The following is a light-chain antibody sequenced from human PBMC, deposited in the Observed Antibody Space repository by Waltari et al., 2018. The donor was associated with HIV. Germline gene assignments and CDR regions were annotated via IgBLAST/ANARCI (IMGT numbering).Light chain of an antibody. CDR3: QQCATSPWT. J-gene: IGKJ1*01. CDR2: GAS. Sequence: MVLTQSPGTLSLSPGDRAILPCRASQRVSANFLAWYQQRPGQAPRLLLYGASRRATSTPARFSCGGSGTDFTLTINRLQPEDFAVYYCQQCATSPWTFGQGTTV. V-gene: IGKV3-20*01. CDR1: QRVSANF.